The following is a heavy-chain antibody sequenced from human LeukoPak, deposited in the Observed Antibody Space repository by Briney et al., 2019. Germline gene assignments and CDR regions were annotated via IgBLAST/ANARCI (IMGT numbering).Heavy chain of an antibody. CDR3: ARVLTIFGVVIRFDP. J-gene: IGHJ5*02. V-gene: IGHV1-18*01. CDR1: GYTFTSYG. D-gene: IGHD3-3*01. Sequence: ASVKVSCKASGYTFTSYGISWVRQAPGQGLEWMGWISAYNGNTNYAQKLQGRVTMTTDTSTSTAYMELRSLRSDDTAVYYCARVLTIFGVVIRFDPWGQGTLVTVSS. CDR2: ISAYNGNT.